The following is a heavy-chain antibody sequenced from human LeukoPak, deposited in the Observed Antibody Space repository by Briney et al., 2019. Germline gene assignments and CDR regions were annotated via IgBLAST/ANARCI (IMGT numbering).Heavy chain of an antibody. CDR3: ARNSYRERGDAFDI. D-gene: IGHD5-18*01. CDR1: GYKFTNYG. J-gene: IGHJ3*02. Sequence: ASVKVSCKASGYKFTNYGISWVRQAPGQGLEWMGWISPYNGNTIYAQKLQGRVTMTTDTSTSTAYMELRSLRSDDTAVYYCARNSYRERGDAFDIWGQGTMVTVSS. CDR2: ISPYNGNT. V-gene: IGHV1-18*01.